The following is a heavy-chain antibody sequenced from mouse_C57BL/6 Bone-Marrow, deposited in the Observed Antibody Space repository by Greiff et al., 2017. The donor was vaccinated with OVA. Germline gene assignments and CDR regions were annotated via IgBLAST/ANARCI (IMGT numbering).Heavy chain of an antibody. CDR1: GYTFTDYN. V-gene: IGHV1-18*01. CDR3: AREGEGNPFAY. J-gene: IGHJ3*01. D-gene: IGHD2-1*01. CDR2: INPNNGGT. Sequence: VQLKESGPELVKPGASVKIPCKASGYTFTDYNMDWVKQSHGKSLEWIGDINPNNGGTIYNQKFKGKATLTVDKSSSTAYMELRSLTSEDTAVYYCAREGEGNPFAYWGQGTLVTVSA.